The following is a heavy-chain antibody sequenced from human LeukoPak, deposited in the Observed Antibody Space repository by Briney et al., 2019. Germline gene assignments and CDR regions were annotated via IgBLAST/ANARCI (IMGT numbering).Heavy chain of an antibody. Sequence: SETLSLTCTVSGGSISSYYWSWIRQPPGKGLEWIGYIYYNGSTNYNPSLKSRVTISVDTSKNQFSLKLSSVTAADTAVYYCARDRYYDILTGYRNYYGMDVWGQGTTVTVSS. V-gene: IGHV4-59*01. CDR1: GGSISSYY. J-gene: IGHJ6*02. D-gene: IGHD3-9*01. CDR2: IYYNGST. CDR3: ARDRYYDILTGYRNYYGMDV.